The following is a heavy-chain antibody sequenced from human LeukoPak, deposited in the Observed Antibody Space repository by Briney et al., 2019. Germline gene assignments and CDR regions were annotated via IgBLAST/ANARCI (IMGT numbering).Heavy chain of an antibody. J-gene: IGHJ4*02. V-gene: IGHV3-21*01. CDR2: ISSSSSYI. CDR3: ARGRGYYYDSSGPNYFDY. D-gene: IGHD3-22*01. CDR1: GFTFSSYS. Sequence: GGSLRLSCAASGFTFSSYSMNWVRQATGKGLEWVSSISSSSSYIYYADSVKGRFTISRDNAKNSLYLQMNSLRAEDTAVYYCARGRGYYYDSSGPNYFDYWGQGTLVTVSS.